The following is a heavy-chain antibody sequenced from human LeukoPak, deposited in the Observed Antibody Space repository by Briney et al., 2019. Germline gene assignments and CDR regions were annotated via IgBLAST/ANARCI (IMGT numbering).Heavy chain of an antibody. Sequence: GGSLRLSCAASGFTFSSYAMSWVRQAPGKGLEWVSAISGSGGSTYYADSVKGRFTISRDNSKNTLYLQMNSLRAEDTAVYYCAKCDSSGYRWPGHDAFDIWGQGTMVTVSS. D-gene: IGHD3-22*01. CDR3: AKCDSSGYRWPGHDAFDI. V-gene: IGHV3-23*01. J-gene: IGHJ3*02. CDR1: GFTFSSYA. CDR2: ISGSGGST.